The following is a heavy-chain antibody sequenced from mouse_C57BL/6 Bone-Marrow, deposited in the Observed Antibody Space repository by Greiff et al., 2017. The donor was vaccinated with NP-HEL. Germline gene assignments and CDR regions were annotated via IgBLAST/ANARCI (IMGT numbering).Heavy chain of an antibody. Sequence: EVQLQQSGPELVKPGASVKISCKASGYSFTDYNMNWVKQSNGKSLEWIGVINPNYGTTSYNQKFKGKATLTVDQSSSTAYMQLNSLTSEDSAVYYCARRAITTVLAMGNWYFDVWGTGTTVTVSS. V-gene: IGHV1-39*01. J-gene: IGHJ1*03. CDR2: INPNYGTT. CDR3: ARRAITTVLAMGNWYFDV. D-gene: IGHD1-1*01. CDR1: GYSFTDYN.